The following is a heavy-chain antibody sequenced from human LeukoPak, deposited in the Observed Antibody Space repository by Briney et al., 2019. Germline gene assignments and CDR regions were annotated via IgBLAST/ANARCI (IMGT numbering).Heavy chain of an antibody. J-gene: IGHJ4*02. Sequence: SETLTLTCTVSGGSISSYYWSWIRQPPGKGLEWIGYIYYSGSTNYNPSLKSRVTISVDTSKNQFSLKLSSVTAADTAVYYCARDIVVAGIVGYWGQGTPVTVSS. CDR2: IYYSGST. V-gene: IGHV4-59*01. CDR1: GGSISSYY. D-gene: IGHD6-19*01. CDR3: ARDIVVAGIVGY.